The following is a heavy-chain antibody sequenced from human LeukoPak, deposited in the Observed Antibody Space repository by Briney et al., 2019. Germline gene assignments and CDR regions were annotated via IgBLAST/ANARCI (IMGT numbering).Heavy chain of an antibody. CDR3: ARDKHYYGSGGLFDY. D-gene: IGHD3-10*01. V-gene: IGHV1-69*06. CDR1: GGTFSSYA. Sequence: SVKVSCKASGGTFSSYAISWVRQAPGQGLEWMGGIIPIFGTANYAQKFQGRVTITADKSTSTAYMELSSLRSDDTAVYYCARDKHYYGSGGLFDYWGQGTLVTVSS. J-gene: IGHJ4*02. CDR2: IIPIFGTA.